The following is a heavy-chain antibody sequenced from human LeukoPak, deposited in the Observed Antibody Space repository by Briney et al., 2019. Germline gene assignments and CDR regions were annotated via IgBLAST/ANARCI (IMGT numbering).Heavy chain of an antibody. Sequence: GGSLRLSCEASGFTFSSYAMSWDRQAPGKGLEWVSAISGSGGSTYYADSVKGRFTISRDNSKNTLYLQMNSLRAEDTAVYYCAKEGGSTGGYFDYWGQGTLVTVSS. CDR1: GFTFSSYA. CDR2: ISGSGGST. D-gene: IGHD3-16*01. V-gene: IGHV3-23*01. CDR3: AKEGGSTGGYFDY. J-gene: IGHJ4*02.